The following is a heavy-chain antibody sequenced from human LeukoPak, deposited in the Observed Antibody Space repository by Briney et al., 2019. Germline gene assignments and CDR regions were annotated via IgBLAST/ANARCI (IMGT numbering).Heavy chain of an antibody. D-gene: IGHD5-24*01. CDR2: IYYSGST. Sequence: SETLSLTCTVSGGSISSSSRYWGWVRQPPGTGLEWIGSIYYSGSTYYNPSLKSRVTISVDTSKNQFSLKLSSVTAADTAVYYCARHLGRDGYINFDYWGQGTLVTVSS. V-gene: IGHV4-39*01. CDR1: GGSISSSSRY. J-gene: IGHJ4*02. CDR3: ARHLGRDGYINFDY.